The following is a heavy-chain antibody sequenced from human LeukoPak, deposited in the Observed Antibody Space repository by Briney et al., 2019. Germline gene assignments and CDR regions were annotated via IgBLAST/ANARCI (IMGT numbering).Heavy chain of an antibody. CDR2: ISGTADSK. CDR3: AKADATIGGAFDT. Sequence: PGGSLRLSCAASRFTFRNYAMSWVRQAPGRGLEWLSIISGTADSKYYADSVKGRFTISRDNPRSTLYLEMNILRAEDTAVYYCAKADATIGGAFDTWGQGTMVIVSS. D-gene: IGHD3-16*01. CDR1: RFTFRNYA. J-gene: IGHJ3*02. V-gene: IGHV3-23*01.